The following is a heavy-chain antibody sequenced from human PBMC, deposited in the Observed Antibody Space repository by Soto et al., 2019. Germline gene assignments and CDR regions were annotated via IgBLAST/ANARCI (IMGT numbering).Heavy chain of an antibody. CDR3: ARGNHRWIQLWYFDL. Sequence: QVQLVQSGAAVKKPGSSVKVSCKASGGTFSNYPISWVRQSPGQGLEWMGGIIPFFGTVNYAQQFQGRVTITADESTSTAYMELSSLRSEDTAVYYCARGNHRWIQLWYFDLWGRGTLGTVSS. CDR2: IIPFFGTV. CDR1: GGTFSNYP. J-gene: IGHJ2*01. V-gene: IGHV1-69*12. D-gene: IGHD5-18*01.